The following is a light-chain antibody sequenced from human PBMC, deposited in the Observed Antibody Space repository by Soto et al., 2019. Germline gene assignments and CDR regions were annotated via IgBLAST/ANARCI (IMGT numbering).Light chain of an antibody. V-gene: IGKV3-15*01. CDR1: QSVSSN. CDR2: GAS. J-gene: IGKJ1*01. Sequence: EIGMTQSPATLSVSSGERATLSCRASQSVSSNLAWYQQQPGQAPRLLIYGASTRATGIPARFSGSGSGTEFTLTISSLQSEDFAVYYCQQYNNWPRTFGQGTKVEIK. CDR3: QQYNNWPRT.